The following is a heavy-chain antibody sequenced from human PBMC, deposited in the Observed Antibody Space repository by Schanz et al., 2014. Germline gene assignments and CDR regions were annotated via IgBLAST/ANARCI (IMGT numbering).Heavy chain of an antibody. Sequence: EVQLVESGGGLVQPGGSLRLSCAASGFAFDTYWMSWVRQAPGKGLEWVANIKHEGSEKYYVDSVKGRFTISRDNAKNSMYLEMNSLRAEDTAVFYCARVGGTYYDFWSGVPPTVMHDGFDIWGQGTMVTVS. CDR3: ARVGGTYYDFWSGVPPTVMHDGFDI. CDR2: IKHEGSEK. J-gene: IGHJ3*02. V-gene: IGHV3-7*01. D-gene: IGHD3-3*01. CDR1: GFAFDTYW.